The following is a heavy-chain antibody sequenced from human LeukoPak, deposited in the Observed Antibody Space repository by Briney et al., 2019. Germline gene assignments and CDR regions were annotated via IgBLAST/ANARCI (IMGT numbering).Heavy chain of an antibody. V-gene: IGHV3-23*01. D-gene: IGHD6-13*01. CDR2: ISGSGGST. J-gene: IGHJ4*02. CDR1: GFTFSSYA. CDR3: AILPPSSSWAPFDF. Sequence: PGRSLILSCAASGFTFSSYAMSWGRQAAGKRLEWVSAISGSGGSTYYADSVKGRFTISRDNSKTTLYLQMNSLRAEYTAVYYCAILPPSSSWAPFDFWGQGTLVTVSS.